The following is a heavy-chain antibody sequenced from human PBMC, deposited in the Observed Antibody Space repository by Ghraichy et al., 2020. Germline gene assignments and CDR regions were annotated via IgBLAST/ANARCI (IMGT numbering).Heavy chain of an antibody. CDR3: ARADQSGCFDY. V-gene: IGHV4-59*01. D-gene: IGHD6-19*01. CDR2: IHYSGST. CDR1: GGSLRNYY. J-gene: IGHJ4*02. Sequence: SETLSLTCTVSGGSLRNYYWSWIRQPPGKGLEWIGYIHYSGSTNYNPSLKSRVTISVDKSKNQFSLKVNSVTTADTAVYFCARADQSGCFDYWGQGTLVTVSS.